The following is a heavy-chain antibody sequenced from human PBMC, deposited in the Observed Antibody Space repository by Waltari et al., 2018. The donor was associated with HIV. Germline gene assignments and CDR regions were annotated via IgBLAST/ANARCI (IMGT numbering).Heavy chain of an antibody. CDR2: IWYDGSNK. Sequence: QVHLVESEGCVVTPGLSLRLSGAAAVFFFCRCGSLWPRQAPGKGLEWMAVIWYDGSNKYYGASVKGRFTISRDNSKNTLYLQRNSLIAEDTAVYYGARGIPHSNWGHDYFGMDVWGQGTTVTVSS. CDR3: ARGIPHSNWGHDYFGMDV. V-gene: IGHV3-33*01. CDR1: VFFFCRCG. J-gene: IGHJ6*02. D-gene: IGHD7-27*01.